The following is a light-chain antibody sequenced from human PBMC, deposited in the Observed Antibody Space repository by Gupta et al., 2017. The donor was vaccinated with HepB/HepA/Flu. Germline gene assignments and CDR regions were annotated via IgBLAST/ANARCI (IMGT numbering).Light chain of an antibody. Sequence: SSELTQDPAVSAALGQTVRITCHGDSLRNSYASWSQQKPGQAPILVIYDKNNRPSGIPDRFSGSNSGNTASLTITGAQAEDEADYYCNSRDSSRKHYVFGTGTRVTVL. CDR3: NSRDSSRKHYV. J-gene: IGLJ1*01. CDR1: SLRNSY. CDR2: DKN. V-gene: IGLV3-19*01.